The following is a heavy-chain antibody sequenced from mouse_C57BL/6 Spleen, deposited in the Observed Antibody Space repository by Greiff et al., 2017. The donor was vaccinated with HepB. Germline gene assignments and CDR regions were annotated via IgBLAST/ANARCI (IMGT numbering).Heavy chain of an antibody. CDR1: GYAFSSYW. V-gene: IGHV1-80*01. CDR2: IYPGDGDT. D-gene: IGHD2-5*01. J-gene: IGHJ4*01. CDR3: AREGYSNPFYYAMDY. Sequence: VKLMESGAELVKPGASVKISCKASGYAFSSYWMNWVKQRPGKGLEWIGQIYPGDGDTNYNGKFKGKATLTADKSSSTAYMQLSSLTSEDSAVYFCAREGYSNPFYYAMDYWGQGTSVTVSS.